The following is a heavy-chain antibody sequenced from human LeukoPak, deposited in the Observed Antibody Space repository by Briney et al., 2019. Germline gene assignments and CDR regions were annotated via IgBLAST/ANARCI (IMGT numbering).Heavy chain of an antibody. V-gene: IGHV1-18*01. CDR2: ISAHNGNT. Sequence: GASVKVSCKASGCTFSSYGISWVRQAPGQGLEWMGWISAHNGNTNYAQKLQGRVTMTTDTSTSTAYMELRSLRSDDTAVYYCARGLSSSHEGIFDYWGQGTLVTVSS. CDR3: ARGLSSSHEGIFDY. J-gene: IGHJ4*02. CDR1: GCTFSSYG. D-gene: IGHD6-13*01.